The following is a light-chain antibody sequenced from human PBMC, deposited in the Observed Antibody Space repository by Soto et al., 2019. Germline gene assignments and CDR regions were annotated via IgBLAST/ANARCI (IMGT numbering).Light chain of an antibody. Sequence: DIQMTQSPSTLSASVGDTVTVTCRASQSVSGWLAWYQQKPGEAPKLLIYDASALPRGVPSRFSGSGSGTKFTLTIASLESDDFSTYYGQQYETFSGTFGPGTKVEI. CDR2: DAS. V-gene: IGKV1-5*01. J-gene: IGKJ1*01. CDR1: QSVSGW. CDR3: QQYETFSGT.